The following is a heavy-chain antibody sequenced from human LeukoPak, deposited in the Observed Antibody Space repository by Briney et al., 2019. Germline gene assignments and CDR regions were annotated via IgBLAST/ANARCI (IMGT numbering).Heavy chain of an antibody. D-gene: IGHD3-9*01. CDR3: ARQGITIFPDWFDP. CDR1: GFTFSSYW. Sequence: GGSLRLSCAAAGFTFSSYWMHWVRQAPGKGLVWVSRINSDGSSTSYADSVKGRFTISRDNAKNTLYLQMNSLRAEDTAVYYCARQGITIFPDWFDPWGQGTQVTVSS. J-gene: IGHJ5*02. V-gene: IGHV3-74*01. CDR2: INSDGSST.